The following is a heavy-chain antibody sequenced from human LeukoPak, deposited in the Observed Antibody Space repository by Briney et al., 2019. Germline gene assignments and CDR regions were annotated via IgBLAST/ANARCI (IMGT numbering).Heavy chain of an antibody. CDR3: ARGGYYYDSSGYYPDY. J-gene: IGHJ4*02. CDR1: GFTFSSYW. Sequence: GGSLRLSCAASGFTFSSYWMSWVRQAPGKGLEWVANIKQDGSEKYYVDSVKGRFTISRDNAKNSLYLQMNSLRAEDTAVYYCARGGYYYDSSGYYPDYWGQGTLVTVSS. D-gene: IGHD3-22*01. V-gene: IGHV3-7*01. CDR2: IKQDGSEK.